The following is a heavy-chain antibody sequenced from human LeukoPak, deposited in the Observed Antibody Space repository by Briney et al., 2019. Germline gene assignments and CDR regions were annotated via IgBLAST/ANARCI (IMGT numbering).Heavy chain of an antibody. CDR1: GFTFSSYA. CDR3: ARDQARVGGYGGNLAY. CDR2: ISYDGSNK. D-gene: IGHD4-23*01. J-gene: IGHJ4*02. V-gene: IGHV3-30*04. Sequence: GGSLRLSCAASGFTFSSYAMHWVRQAPGKGLEWVAVISYDGSNKYYADSVKGRFTISRDNSKNTLYLQMNSLRAEDTAVYYCARDQARVGGYGGNLAYWGQGTLVTVSS.